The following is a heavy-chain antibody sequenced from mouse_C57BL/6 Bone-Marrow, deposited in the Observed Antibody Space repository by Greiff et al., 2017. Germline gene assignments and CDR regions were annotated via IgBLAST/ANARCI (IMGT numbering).Heavy chain of an antibody. CDR1: GFTFSSYA. J-gene: IGHJ1*03. CDR2: ISSGGDYI. CDR3: TRGLITTVVADWYFDV. Sequence: EVKLMESGEGLVKPGGSLKLSCAASGFTFSSYAMSWVRQTPEKRLEWVAYISSGGDYIYYADPVKGRFTISRDNARNTLYLQMSSLKSEDTAMYYCTRGLITTVVADWYFDVWGTGTTVTVSS. V-gene: IGHV5-9-1*02. D-gene: IGHD1-1*01.